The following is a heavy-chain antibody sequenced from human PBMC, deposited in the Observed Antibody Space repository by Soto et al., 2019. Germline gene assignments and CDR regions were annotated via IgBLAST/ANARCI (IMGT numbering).Heavy chain of an antibody. CDR1: VLIFSKYA. CDR3: PRVQYDFWSGYFRQYYFDY. D-gene: IGHD3-3*01. CDR2: LSYNGRTT. Sequence: RWFLRLSCAACVLIFSKYAVSWFRQAPFKWLQWLPSLSYNGRTTYYADSTKGRFYISRDNSKNTVYLQMNSLRAEDTAVYYCPRVQYDFWSGYFRQYYFDYWGQGTLVTVSS. J-gene: IGHJ4*02. V-gene: IGHV3-23*01.